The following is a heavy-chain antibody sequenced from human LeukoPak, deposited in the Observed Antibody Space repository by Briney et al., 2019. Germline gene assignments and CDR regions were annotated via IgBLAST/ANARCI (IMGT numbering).Heavy chain of an antibody. V-gene: IGHV1-8*01. CDR1: GYTFTSYD. CDR3: ARGLMMAVDRGH. J-gene: IGHJ4*02. Sequence: GASVKVSCKASGYTFTSYDINWVRQATGQGLEWMGWMNPNSGNTGYAQKFQGRVTMTRNTSISTAYMELSSLRSEDTAVYYCARGLMMAVDRGHWGQGTLVTVSS. CDR2: MNPNSGNT. D-gene: IGHD3-22*01.